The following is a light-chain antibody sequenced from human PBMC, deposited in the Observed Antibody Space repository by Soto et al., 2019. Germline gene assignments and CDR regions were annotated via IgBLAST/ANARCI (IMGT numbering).Light chain of an antibody. CDR3: QQYVRSPQT. J-gene: IGKJ1*01. CDR2: GAS. Sequence: IVYTQSPGTLSLSPGERAALSCRASQSVSSSYLAWYQQIPGQAPRLLIYGASSRATGIPDRFSGSGSGTDFTLIISRLEPEDSAVYYCQQYVRSPQTFGQGTKVDIK. V-gene: IGKV3-20*01. CDR1: QSVSSSY.